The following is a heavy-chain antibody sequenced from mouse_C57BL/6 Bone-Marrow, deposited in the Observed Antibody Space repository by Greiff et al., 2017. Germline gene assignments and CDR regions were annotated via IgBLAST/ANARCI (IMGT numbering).Heavy chain of an antibody. Sequence: QVQLQQSGAELVKPGASVKLSCKASGYTFTSYWMQWVKQRPGQGLEWIGEIDPSDSYTNYNQKFKGKATLTVDTSYSTAYMQLSSLTSEDSAVYYCAREGLLRSLAMDYWGQGTSVTVSS. CDR3: AREGLLRSLAMDY. V-gene: IGHV1-50*01. CDR2: IDPSDSYT. D-gene: IGHD1-1*01. CDR1: GYTFTSYW. J-gene: IGHJ4*01.